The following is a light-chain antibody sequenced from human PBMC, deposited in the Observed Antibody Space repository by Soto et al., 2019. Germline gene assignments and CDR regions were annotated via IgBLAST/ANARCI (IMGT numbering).Light chain of an antibody. V-gene: IGKV1-39*01. CDR1: QSISSY. Sequence: DIQMTQSPSSLSASVGDRVTITCRASQSISSYLNWYQQKPGKAPKLLIYAASSLQSGVPSRCSGSGSWTDFTLIISSMQPEDFATYYCQQSYSIPLTFGGGTKVEIK. J-gene: IGKJ4*02. CDR3: QQSYSIPLT. CDR2: AAS.